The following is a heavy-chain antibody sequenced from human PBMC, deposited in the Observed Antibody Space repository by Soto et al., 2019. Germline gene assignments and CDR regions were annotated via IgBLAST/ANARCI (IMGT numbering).Heavy chain of an antibody. CDR1: GYTFTSYD. CDR3: ARVRGRFIVARRDAFDI. D-gene: IGHD6-6*01. Sequence: QVQLVQSGAEVKKPGASVKVSCKASGYTFTSYDINWVRQATGQGLEWMGWMNPNSGNTGYAQKFQGRVTMTRNTSISTAHMELSSLRSEDTAGYYCARVRGRFIVARRDAFDIWGQGTMVTVSS. V-gene: IGHV1-8*01. CDR2: MNPNSGNT. J-gene: IGHJ3*02.